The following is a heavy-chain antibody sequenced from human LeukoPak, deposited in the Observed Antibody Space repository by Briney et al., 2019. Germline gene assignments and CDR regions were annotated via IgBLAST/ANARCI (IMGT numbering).Heavy chain of an antibody. D-gene: IGHD3-10*01. CDR2: ISSSSSYI. CDR3: AKGSQPDYYGSGSYSQYYYYYMDV. J-gene: IGHJ6*03. V-gene: IGHV3-21*01. CDR1: GFTFSSYS. Sequence: GGSLRLSCAASGFTFSSYSMNWVRQAPGKGLEWVSSISSSSSYIYYADSVKGRFTISRDNSKNTLYLQMNSLRAEDTAVYYCAKGSQPDYYGSGSYSQYYYYYMDVWGKGTTVTVSS.